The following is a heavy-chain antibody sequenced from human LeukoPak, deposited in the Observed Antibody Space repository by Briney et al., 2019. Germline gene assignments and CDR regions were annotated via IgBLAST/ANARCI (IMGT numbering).Heavy chain of an antibody. J-gene: IGHJ5*02. V-gene: IGHV3-23*01. CDR1: GFTFSSYA. D-gene: IGHD2-2*01. CDR2: ISGSGGST. CDR3: APTTGKVRYCSSTSCLNWFDP. Sequence: GGSLRLSCAASGFTFSSYAMSWVRQAPGKGLEWVSAISGSGGSTYYADSVKGRFTISRDNSKNTLYLQMNSLRAEDTAVYYCAPTTGKVRYCSSTSCLNWFDPWGQGTLVTVSS.